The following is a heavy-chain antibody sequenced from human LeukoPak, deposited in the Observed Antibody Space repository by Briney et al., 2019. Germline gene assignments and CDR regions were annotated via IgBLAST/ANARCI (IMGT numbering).Heavy chain of an antibody. CDR1: GASVRNEY. Sequence: PSETLSLTCTVSGASVRNEYWSWIRQPPGKELEWIGYIHYSGSSNYHPSLGSRVTIPLDTSKNQFSLKLKSVTAADTGMYHCARYDRGLFFFDNWGQGTLVTVSS. J-gene: IGHJ4*02. CDR3: ARYDRGLFFFDN. D-gene: IGHD1-14*01. V-gene: IGHV4-59*08. CDR2: IHYSGSS.